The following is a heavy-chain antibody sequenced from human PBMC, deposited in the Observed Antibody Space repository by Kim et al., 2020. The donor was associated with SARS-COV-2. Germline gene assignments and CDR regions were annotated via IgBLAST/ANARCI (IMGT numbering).Heavy chain of an antibody. CDR3: ARDRMTTGPPAGYYGMDV. CDR2: ISSSSSYI. CDR1: GFTFSSYS. Sequence: GGSLRLSCAASGFTFSSYSMNWVRQAPGKGLEWVSSISSSSSYIYYADSVKGRFTISRDNAKNSLYLQMNSLRAEDTAVYYCARDRMTTGPPAGYYGMDVWGQGTTVTVSS. V-gene: IGHV3-21*01. D-gene: IGHD4-17*01. J-gene: IGHJ6*02.